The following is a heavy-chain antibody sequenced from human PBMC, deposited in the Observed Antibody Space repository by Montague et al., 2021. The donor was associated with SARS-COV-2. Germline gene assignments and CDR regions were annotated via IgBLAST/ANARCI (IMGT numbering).Heavy chain of an antibody. D-gene: IGHD4-23*01. CDR3: ARIAGPSETTVVTPVVEYGMDV. Sequence: PALVKPTQTLTLTCTFSGFSLSTSGMCVSWIRQPPGKALEWVAVIDWDDDKYYNTSLKTRLTISKDTSKNQVVLTMTNMDPVGTATYYCARIAGPSETTVVTPVVEYGMDVWGQGTTVTVSS. CDR2: IDWDDDK. J-gene: IGHJ6*02. CDR1: GFSLSTSGMC. V-gene: IGHV2-70*01.